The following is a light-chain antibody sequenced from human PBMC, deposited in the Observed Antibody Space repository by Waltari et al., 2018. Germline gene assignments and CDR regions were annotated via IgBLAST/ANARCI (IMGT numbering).Light chain of an antibody. CDR1: QSLLQSSGYNY. CDR3: MQTLQTPNT. V-gene: IGKV2-28*01. Sequence: DIVMTQSPRSLPVTSGEPASISCRSSQSLLQSSGYNYFDWYLQKPGQSPQLLIYLGSNRASGVPDRFSGSGSGTDFTLKISRVEAEDVGVYFCMQTLQTPNTFGQGTKLEIK. CDR2: LGS. J-gene: IGKJ2*01.